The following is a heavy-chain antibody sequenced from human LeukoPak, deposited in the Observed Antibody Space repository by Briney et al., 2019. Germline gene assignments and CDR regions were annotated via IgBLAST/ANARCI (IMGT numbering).Heavy chain of an antibody. Sequence: ASVKVSCKASGYTFTGYYMHWVRQAPGQGLEWMGWINPKSGGTNYAQKFQGRVTMTRDTSISTAYMELSRLRSDDTAVYYCARTYCSSTNCYANYYYYYMDVWGKGTTVTVSS. D-gene: IGHD2-2*01. CDR2: INPKSGGT. CDR1: GYTFTGYY. V-gene: IGHV1-2*02. J-gene: IGHJ6*03. CDR3: ARTYCSSTNCYANYYYYYMDV.